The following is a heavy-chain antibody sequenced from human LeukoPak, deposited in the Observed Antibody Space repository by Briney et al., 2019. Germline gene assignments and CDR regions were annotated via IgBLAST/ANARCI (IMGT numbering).Heavy chain of an antibody. Sequence: GGSLRLSCAASGFTVSSNYMSWVRQAPGKGLEWVAVIWYDGSNKYYADSVKGRFTISRDNSKNTLYLQMNSLRAEDTAVYYCARDKSSSTNLLDYWGQGTLVTVSS. J-gene: IGHJ4*02. CDR1: GFTVSSNY. CDR2: IWYDGSNK. CDR3: ARDKSSSTNLLDY. D-gene: IGHD2-2*01. V-gene: IGHV3-33*08.